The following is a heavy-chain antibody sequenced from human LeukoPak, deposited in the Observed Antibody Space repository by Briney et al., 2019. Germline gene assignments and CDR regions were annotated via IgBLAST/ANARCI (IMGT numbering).Heavy chain of an antibody. CDR2: IFYSGTT. Sequence: PSETLSLTCTVSGTSGNNYYWGWIRQPPGKGPEYIGFIFYSGTTNYNPSFKSRVTISVDPSKNQFSLKLMSVTAADTAVYYCARGDGGSTYGYFFDYWGQGTLVTVSS. V-gene: IGHV4-59*02. CDR1: GTSGNNYY. CDR3: ARGDGGSTYGYFFDY. J-gene: IGHJ4*02. D-gene: IGHD5-18*01.